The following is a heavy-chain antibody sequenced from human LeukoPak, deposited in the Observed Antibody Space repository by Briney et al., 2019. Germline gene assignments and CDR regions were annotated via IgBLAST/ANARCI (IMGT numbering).Heavy chain of an antibody. CDR3: ARERGGHYYDY. Sequence: GASVKVSCKASGYTFSSHYIHWVRQAPGQGPEWMGIINPKNNSTGSSRKFQGRLTVTSDTSTSTVYMELSSLKSEDTAIYYCARERGGHYYDYWGQGALVTVSS. D-gene: IGHD3-16*01. J-gene: IGHJ4*02. CDR2: INPKNNST. CDR1: GYTFSSHY. V-gene: IGHV1-46*01.